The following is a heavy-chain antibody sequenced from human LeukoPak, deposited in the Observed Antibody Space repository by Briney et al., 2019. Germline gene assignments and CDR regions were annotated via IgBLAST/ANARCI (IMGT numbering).Heavy chain of an antibody. J-gene: IGHJ3*01. CDR1: GGSTINSY. CDR2: IHATGST. CDR3: ARIFDRDV. V-gene: IGHV4-4*07. Sequence: PSETLSLICTVSGGSTINSYWSWIRHSAGTGMEWIGRIHATGSTNYNPSLTSRVSMSLDMPTNQFSLTLSAVTVADTATYYCARIFDRDVWGQGTLVTV. D-gene: IGHD3-9*01.